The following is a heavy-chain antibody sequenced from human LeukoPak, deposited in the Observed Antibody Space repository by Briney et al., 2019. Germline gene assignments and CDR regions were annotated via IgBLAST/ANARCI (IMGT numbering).Heavy chain of an antibody. CDR3: ARGGSYSTCFDY. D-gene: IGHD1-26*01. V-gene: IGHV3-30-3*01. CDR1: GFTFSSYA. CDR2: ISYDGSNK. J-gene: IGHJ4*02. Sequence: GGSLRLSCAASGFTFSSYAMHWVRQAPGKGLEWVAVISYDGSNKYYADSVKGRFTISRDNSKNTLYLQMNSLRAEDTAVYYFARGGSYSTCFDYWGQGTLVTVSS.